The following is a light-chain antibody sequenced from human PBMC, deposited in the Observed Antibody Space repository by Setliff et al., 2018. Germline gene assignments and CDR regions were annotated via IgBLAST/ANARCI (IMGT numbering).Light chain of an antibody. CDR2: EIS. J-gene: IGLJ1*01. CDR3: SSYAGTNNPYV. CDR1: SRDVGSSTF. Sequence: QSVLTQPPSASGSPGQSLIISCTGTSRDVGSSTFVSWYQQHPGKAPKLLIYEISKRPSGVPDRFSGSKSGNTASRTVSGLQAEDEADYYCSSYAGTNNPYVFGSGTKGTV. V-gene: IGLV2-8*01.